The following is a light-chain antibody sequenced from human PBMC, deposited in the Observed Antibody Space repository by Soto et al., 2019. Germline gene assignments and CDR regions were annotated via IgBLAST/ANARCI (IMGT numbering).Light chain of an antibody. CDR1: SSDVGGYNY. Sequence: QSALTQPASVSGSPGQSITISCTGTSSDVGGYNYVSWYQQHPGKAPKLMIYEVSNRPSGVSNRFSGSKSGNTASLTISGLQAEDEADYYCSSYTSSSTLYVVFGGGTKVIVL. CDR3: SSYTSSSTLYVV. J-gene: IGLJ2*01. CDR2: EVS. V-gene: IGLV2-14*01.